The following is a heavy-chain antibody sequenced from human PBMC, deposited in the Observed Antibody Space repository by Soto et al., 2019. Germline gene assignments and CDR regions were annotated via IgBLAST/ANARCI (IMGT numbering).Heavy chain of an antibody. Sequence: GGSLRLSCAASGFTVSSNYMNWVRQAPGKGLEWVSVIYGGGTTYYADSVKGRFTISRDNSKNTLYLQMNSLRAEDTAVYYCARTTYSTSSPWFDPWGQGTLVTVSS. D-gene: IGHD6-6*01. CDR1: GFTVSSNY. CDR3: ARTTYSTSSPWFDP. J-gene: IGHJ5*02. V-gene: IGHV3-53*01. CDR2: IYGGGTT.